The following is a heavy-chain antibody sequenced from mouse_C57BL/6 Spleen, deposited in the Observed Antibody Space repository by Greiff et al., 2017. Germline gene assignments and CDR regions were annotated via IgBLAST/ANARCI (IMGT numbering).Heavy chain of an antibody. CDR2: ISYDGSN. J-gene: IGHJ4*01. V-gene: IGHV3-6*01. CDR1: GYSITSGYY. CDR3: ARSSGYLENAMDY. D-gene: IGHD3-2*02. Sequence: VQLQQSGPGLVKPSQSLSLTCSVTGYSITSGYYWNWIRQFPGNKLEWMGYISYDGSNNYNPSLKNRISITRDTSKNQFFLKLNSVTTEDTATYYCARSSGYLENAMDYWGQGTSVTVSS.